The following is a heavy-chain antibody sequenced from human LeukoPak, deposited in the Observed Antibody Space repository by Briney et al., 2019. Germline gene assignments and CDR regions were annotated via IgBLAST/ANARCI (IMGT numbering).Heavy chain of an antibody. CDR1: GGSFSGYY. J-gene: IGHJ6*02. D-gene: IGHD2-15*01. V-gene: IGHV4-34*01. CDR3: ARHEGCGSSCFYGMDV. Sequence: PSETLSLTCAVYGGSFSGYYWSWIRQPPGKGLEWIGEINHSGSTNYNPSLKSRVTISVDTSKNQFSLKLSSVTAADTAVYHCARHEGCGSSCFYGMDVWGQGTTVTVSS. CDR2: INHSGST.